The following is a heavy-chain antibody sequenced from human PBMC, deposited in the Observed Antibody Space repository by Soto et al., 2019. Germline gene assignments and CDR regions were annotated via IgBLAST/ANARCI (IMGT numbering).Heavy chain of an antibody. Sequence: EVQVLESGGGLVQPGGSLRLSCEGSGFTVSSHAMTWIRQAPGMGPDWVSTVTADGGTYYADSVKGRFAMSRDTSENTLYLQMNSMGAEDTAAYYCAPHVSCSGGSCQYDAFAIRGQGTMVTVSS. D-gene: IGHD2-15*01. V-gene: IGHV3-23*01. CDR1: GFTVSSHA. CDR3: APHVSCSGGSCQYDAFAI. CDR2: VTADGGT. J-gene: IGHJ3*02.